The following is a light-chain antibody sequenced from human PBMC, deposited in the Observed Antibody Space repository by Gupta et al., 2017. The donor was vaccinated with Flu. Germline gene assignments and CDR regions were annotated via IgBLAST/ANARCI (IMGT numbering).Light chain of an antibody. J-gene: IGLJ1*01. CDR3: AASEDSRNGVWV. Sequence: VTICCSGSGYNIGTNTVNWYHQHPGTAPKLLIECNSQRPSGVPDRFSGSKSGTSASLAITGLQAEEEADYYCAASEDSRNGVWVFGTGTKLTVL. CDR1: GYNIGTNT. CDR2: CNS. V-gene: IGLV1-44*01.